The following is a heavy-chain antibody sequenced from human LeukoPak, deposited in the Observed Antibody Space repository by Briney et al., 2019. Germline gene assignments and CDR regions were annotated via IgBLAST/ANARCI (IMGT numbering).Heavy chain of an antibody. J-gene: IGHJ2*01. Sequence: GASVKVSYKTSGGTFSSYAITWVRQTPGQGLEWMGGIIPIFGTTNYAQKFQDRVTITADKSTSTAYMELSSLRSEDTAVYYCARSLPRDTISSWYFDLWGRGTLVTVSS. V-gene: IGHV1-69*06. D-gene: IGHD5-24*01. CDR1: GGTFSSYA. CDR2: IIPIFGTT. CDR3: ARSLPRDTISSWYFDL.